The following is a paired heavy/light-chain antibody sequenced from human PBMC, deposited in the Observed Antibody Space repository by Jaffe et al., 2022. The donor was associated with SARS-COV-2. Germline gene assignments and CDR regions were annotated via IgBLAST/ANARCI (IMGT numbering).Heavy chain of an antibody. J-gene: IGHJ4*02. D-gene: IGHD1-7*01. V-gene: IGHV3-23*01. CDR2: ISGNSVST. CDR1: GFTFSGYA. CDR3: AKRGGNWDWGYFDY. Sequence: EVQLLDSGGGLVQPGGSLRLSCAASGFTFSGYAMSWVRQAPGKGLEWEWVSAISGNSVSTYYADSVKGRFTVSRDNSKNTLYLQMNSLRAEDTAVYYCAKRGGNWDWGYFDYWGQGTLVTVSS.
Light chain of an antibody. CDR2: DAS. J-gene: IGKJ4*01. V-gene: IGKV3-20*01. Sequence: EIVLTQSPGTLSLSPGERATLSCRASQSVSSSYLAWYQQKPGQAPRLLIYDASIRATGIPDRFSGSGSGTDFTLTISRLEPEDFAVYYCQQYVTSPLTFGGGTKVEIK. CDR1: QSVSSSY. CDR3: QQYVTSPLT.